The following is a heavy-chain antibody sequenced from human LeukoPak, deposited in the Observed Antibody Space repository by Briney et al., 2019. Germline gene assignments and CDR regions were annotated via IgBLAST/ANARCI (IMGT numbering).Heavy chain of an antibody. CDR2: MTASDERT. J-gene: IGHJ4*02. Sequence: GGSLRLSCAASGFTFSIYAMSWVRQAPGKGLEWVSAMTASDERTYYADSVKGRFSISRDNAKNTLYLQMTSLRVEGMAVYFCAKDFSGSYDYWGQGTLVTVSS. V-gene: IGHV3-23*01. CDR3: AKDFSGSYDY. D-gene: IGHD1-26*01. CDR1: GFTFSIYA.